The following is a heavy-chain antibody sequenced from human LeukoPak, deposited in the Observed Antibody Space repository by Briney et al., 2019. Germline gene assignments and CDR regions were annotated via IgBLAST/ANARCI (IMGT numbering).Heavy chain of an antibody. CDR3: AKDRVLDQTEYGDYDY. Sequence: GGSLRLSCAAYGFTFSSYGMHWVRQAPGKGLEWVAVISYDGSNKYYADSVKGRFTISRDNSKNTLYLQMNSLRAEDTAVYYCAKDRVLDQTEYGDYDYWGQGTLVTVSS. D-gene: IGHD4-17*01. CDR1: GFTFSSYG. V-gene: IGHV3-30*18. J-gene: IGHJ4*02. CDR2: ISYDGSNK.